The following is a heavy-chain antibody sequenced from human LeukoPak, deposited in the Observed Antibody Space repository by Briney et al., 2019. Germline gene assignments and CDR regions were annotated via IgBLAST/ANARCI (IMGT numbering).Heavy chain of an antibody. J-gene: IGHJ4*02. V-gene: IGHV1-58*01. Sequence: TSVKVSCKASGFTFTSSAVQWVRQARGQRLEWIGWIIVGSGNTNYAQKFQERVTITRDMSTSTAYMELSSLRSEDTAVYYCAAGDVNCSGSYSVPDFDYWGQGTLVTVSS. D-gene: IGHD3-10*02. CDR1: GFTFTSSA. CDR2: IIVGSGNT. CDR3: AAGDVNCSGSYSVPDFDY.